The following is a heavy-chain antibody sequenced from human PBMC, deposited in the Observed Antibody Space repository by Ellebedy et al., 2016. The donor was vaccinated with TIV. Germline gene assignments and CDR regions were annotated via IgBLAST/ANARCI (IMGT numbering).Heavy chain of an antibody. CDR2: INPNSGGT. CDR1: GYTFTSYY. J-gene: IGHJ4*02. D-gene: IGHD5-24*01. Sequence: ASVKVSXXASGYTFTSYYMHWVRQAPGQGLEWMGWINPNSGGTNYAQKFQGRVTMTRDTSISTAYMELSRLRSDDTAVYYCARGNTMVPVEMATILGPQADDYFDYWGQGTLVTVSS. CDR3: ARGNTMVPVEMATILGPQADDYFDY. V-gene: IGHV1-2*02.